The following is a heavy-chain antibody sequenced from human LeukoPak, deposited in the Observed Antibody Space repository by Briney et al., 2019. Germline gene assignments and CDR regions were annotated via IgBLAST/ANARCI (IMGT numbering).Heavy chain of an antibody. CDR3: ARDTSLWAVTSFHAFDI. V-gene: IGHV3-53*01. CDR2: IYSGGST. CDR1: GLTVSSNY. J-gene: IGHJ3*02. Sequence: QSGGSLRLSCAASGLTVSSNYMSWVRQAPGKGLEWVSVIYSGGSTYYADSVKGRFTISRDNSKNTLYLQMNSLRAEDTAVYYCARDTSLWAVTSFHAFDIWGQGTMVTVSS. D-gene: IGHD4-17*01.